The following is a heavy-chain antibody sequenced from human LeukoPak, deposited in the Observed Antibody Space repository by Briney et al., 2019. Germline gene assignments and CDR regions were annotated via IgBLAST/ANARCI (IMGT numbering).Heavy chain of an antibody. J-gene: IGHJ4*02. V-gene: IGHV3-23*01. D-gene: IGHD3-22*01. CDR2: ISGSGGST. Sequence: GGSLRLSCAASGFTFSSYAMSWVRQAPGKGLEWVSAISGSGGSTYYADSVKGRFTISRDNAKNSLYLQMNSLRAEDMALYYCAKDRSYDSSGYIDYWGQGTLVTVSS. CDR3: AKDRSYDSSGYIDY. CDR1: GFTFSSYA.